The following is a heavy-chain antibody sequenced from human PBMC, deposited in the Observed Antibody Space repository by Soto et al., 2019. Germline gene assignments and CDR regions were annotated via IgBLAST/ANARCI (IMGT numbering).Heavy chain of an antibody. D-gene: IGHD1-7*01. J-gene: IGHJ6*03. CDR3: ARHPRYNWNYAPYMVV. Sequence: QLHLQESGPGLVKPSETLSLTCTVSCGSISSSSYYWGWIRQPPGKGLEWIGSIYYSGSTYYNPSLKSRVTISVDTSKNQFSLKLSSVTAADTSVYYCARHPRYNWNYAPYMVVWGKGTTVTVSS. CDR1: CGSISSSSYY. CDR2: IYYSGST. V-gene: IGHV4-39*01.